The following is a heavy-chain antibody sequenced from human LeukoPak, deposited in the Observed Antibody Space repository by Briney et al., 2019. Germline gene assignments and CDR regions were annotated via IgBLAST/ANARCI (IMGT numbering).Heavy chain of an antibody. Sequence: GGSLRLSCAASGFSFSSYAMSWVRPAPGKGLEWVSGIYSGGSAYSADSVKGRFTMSRDNSKNTLYLRMSSLRAEDTAVYYCVRMVTGWPNWIDPWGQGTLVTVSS. CDR3: VRMVTGWPNWIDP. CDR2: IYSGGSA. CDR1: GFSFSSYA. J-gene: IGHJ5*02. D-gene: IGHD6-19*01. V-gene: IGHV3-66*01.